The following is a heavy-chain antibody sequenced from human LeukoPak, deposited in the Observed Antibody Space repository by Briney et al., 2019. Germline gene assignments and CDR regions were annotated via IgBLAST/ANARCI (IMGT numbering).Heavy chain of an antibody. Sequence: SETLSLTCTVSGGSISSYFWSWLRQPPGKGLEWIGYIYYRGSTNYSPSLKSRVTISVDTSKSQFSLKLSSVTAADTAVYYCARMLRGVSYDYWGQGTLVTVSS. V-gene: IGHV4-59*01. J-gene: IGHJ4*02. CDR2: IYYRGST. CDR3: ARMLRGVSYDY. CDR1: GGSISSYF. D-gene: IGHD3-10*01.